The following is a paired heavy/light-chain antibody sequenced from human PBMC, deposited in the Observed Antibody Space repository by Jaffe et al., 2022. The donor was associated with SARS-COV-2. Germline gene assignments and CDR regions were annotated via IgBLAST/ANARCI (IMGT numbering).Heavy chain of an antibody. J-gene: IGHJ4*02. Sequence: EVQLVESGGGLVQPGGSLRLSCAASGFTFSSYEMNWVRQAPGKGLEWVSYISSSVTAIFYADSVKGRFTISRDDAKNSLYLQMNSLRAEDTGIYFCARVAAVAGTEMFGYYFDYWGQGTLVTVSS. V-gene: IGHV3-48*03. CDR3: ARVAAVAGTEMFGYYFDY. D-gene: IGHD6-19*01. CDR1: GFTFSSYE. CDR2: ISSSVTAI.
Light chain of an antibody. CDR2: WAS. V-gene: IGKV4-1*01. CDR3: QQYYSTPRT. Sequence: DIVMTQSPDSLAVSLGETATINCKSSQNILYSANNKNYLAWYQQKPGQPPNLLIYWASTRESGVPDRFSGSGSGTDFTLTISSLQAEDVAVYYCQQYYSTPRTFGGGTKVEI. CDR1: QNILYSANNKNY. J-gene: IGKJ4*01.